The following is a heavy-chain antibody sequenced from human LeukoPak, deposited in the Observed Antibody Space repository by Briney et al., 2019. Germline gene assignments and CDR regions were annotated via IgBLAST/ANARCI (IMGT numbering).Heavy chain of an antibody. CDR1: EFTFSSYS. CDR3: ARDTGSGHCSGNWCRAAFDV. J-gene: IGHJ3*01. D-gene: IGHD2-15*01. V-gene: IGHV3-53*01. Sequence: GGSLRLSCAASEFTFSSYSMTWVRQAPGKGLEWVSVIYSGDNSYYADSVKGRFTISRDTPKNTLYLQMNSLRAEDTAVYYCARDTGSGHCSGNWCRAAFDVWGQGTMVTVSS. CDR2: IYSGDNS.